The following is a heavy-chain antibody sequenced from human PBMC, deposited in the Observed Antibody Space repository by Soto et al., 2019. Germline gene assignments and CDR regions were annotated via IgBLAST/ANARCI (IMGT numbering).Heavy chain of an antibody. CDR3: ARARISMIVGGAYYYAMDA. J-gene: IGHJ6*02. V-gene: IGHV1-69*12. CDR2: IIPMFATT. Sequence: QVQLVQSGAEVKKPGSSVKLSCKASAGTFSSYAMNWVRQAPGQGLEWMGGIIPMFATTNYAQKFQGRVTITADESTRTAYMELSSLRSDDTAVYYCARARISMIVGGAYYYAMDAWGQGTAVTVSS. D-gene: IGHD3-22*01. CDR1: AGTFSSYA.